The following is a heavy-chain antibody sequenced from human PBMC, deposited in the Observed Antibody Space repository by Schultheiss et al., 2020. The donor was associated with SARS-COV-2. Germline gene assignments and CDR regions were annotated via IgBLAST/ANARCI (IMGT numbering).Heavy chain of an antibody. J-gene: IGHJ6*02. CDR3: ARDGIWSSGYYDPYYYYYGMDV. D-gene: IGHD3-22*01. CDR2: IIPIFGTA. V-gene: IGHV1-69*13. CDR1: GGTFSSYA. Sequence: SVKVSCKASGGTFSSYAISWVRQAPGQGLEWMGGIIPIFGTANYAQKFQGRVTITADESTSTAYMELSSLRSEDTAVYYCARDGIWSSGYYDPYYYYYGMDVWGQGTTVTVSS.